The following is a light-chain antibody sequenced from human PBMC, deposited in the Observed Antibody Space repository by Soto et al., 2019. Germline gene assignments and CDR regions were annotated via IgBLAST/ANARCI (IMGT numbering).Light chain of an antibody. Sequence: DIVLTQTPLSSPVTLGQPASISCRSNQSLVHRDGNTYLSRRQQRPGQTPRILIYKSSNRLPGVPDRFSGGGAGTEFTLKISGVEDADVGVYYCMQASHIHPYTFGQGTKLEIK. J-gene: IGKJ2*01. CDR1: QSLVHRDGNTY. V-gene: IGKV2-24*01. CDR2: KSS. CDR3: MQASHIHPYT.